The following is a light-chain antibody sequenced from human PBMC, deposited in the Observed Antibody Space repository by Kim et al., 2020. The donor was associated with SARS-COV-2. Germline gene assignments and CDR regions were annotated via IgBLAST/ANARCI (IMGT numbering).Light chain of an antibody. Sequence: ELTQPPSASGTPGQRVTISCSGSSSNIGSNTVNWYQQLPGTAPKLLIYSNNQRPSGVPDRFSGSKSGTSASLAISGLQSEDEADYYCAAWDDSLNVLVFGGGTQLTVL. CDR2: SNN. V-gene: IGLV1-44*01. CDR1: SSNIGSNT. CDR3: AAWDDSLNVLV. J-gene: IGLJ2*01.